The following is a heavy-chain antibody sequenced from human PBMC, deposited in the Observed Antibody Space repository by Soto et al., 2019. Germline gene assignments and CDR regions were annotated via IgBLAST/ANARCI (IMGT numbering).Heavy chain of an antibody. Sequence: RRLSCAASGFTFRSYSMNWVRQAPGKGLEWVSSISSSSSYIYYADSVKGRFTISRDNAKNSLYLQMNSLRAEDTAVYYCARTLTDSSSTFDYWGQGTLVTVSS. CDR3: ARTLTDSSSTFDY. CDR2: ISSSSSYI. V-gene: IGHV3-21*01. CDR1: GFTFRSYS. J-gene: IGHJ4*02. D-gene: IGHD6-6*01.